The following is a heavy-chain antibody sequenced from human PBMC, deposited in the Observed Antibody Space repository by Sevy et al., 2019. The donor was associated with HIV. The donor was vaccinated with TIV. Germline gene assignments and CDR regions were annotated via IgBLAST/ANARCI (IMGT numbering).Heavy chain of an antibody. CDR3: AHETFGRFES. V-gene: IGHV3-7*01. J-gene: IGHJ4*02. CDR2: IKADGSDK. Sequence: GGSLRLSCAASGFTFSANWMNWVRQAPGKGLEWVANIKADGSDKHYVDSVEGRFTISRDNAKNLLFLQMKRLRVEDTAVYYCAHETFGRFESWGQGTLVTVSS. CDR1: GFTFSANW. D-gene: IGHD3-16*01.